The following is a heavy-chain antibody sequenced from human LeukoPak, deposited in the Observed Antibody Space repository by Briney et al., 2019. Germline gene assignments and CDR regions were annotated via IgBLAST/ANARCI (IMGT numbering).Heavy chain of an antibody. CDR1: GFTFSNAW. V-gene: IGHV3-11*01. Sequence: PGGSLRLSCAASGFTFSNAWMSWVRQAPGKGLEWVSYISSSGSTIYYADSVKGRFTISRDNAKNSLYQQMNSLRAEDTAVYYCARDWSRHSSSWYPLDYWGQGTLVTVSS. CDR2: ISSSGSTI. D-gene: IGHD6-13*01. CDR3: ARDWSRHSSSWYPLDY. J-gene: IGHJ4*02.